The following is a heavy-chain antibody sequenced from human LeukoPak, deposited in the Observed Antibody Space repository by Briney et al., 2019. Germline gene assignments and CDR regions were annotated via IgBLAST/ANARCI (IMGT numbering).Heavy chain of an antibody. CDR1: GGSISSSNW. D-gene: IGHD6-13*01. CDR3: ARDSSSWFYYFYYMDV. Sequence: SETLSLTCAVSGGSISSSNWWSWVRQPPGKGLEWIGEIYHSGSTNYNPSLKSRVTISVDKSKNQFSLKLSSVTAADTAVYYCARDSSSWFYYFYYMDVWGKGTTVTISS. J-gene: IGHJ6*03. CDR2: IYHSGST. V-gene: IGHV4-4*02.